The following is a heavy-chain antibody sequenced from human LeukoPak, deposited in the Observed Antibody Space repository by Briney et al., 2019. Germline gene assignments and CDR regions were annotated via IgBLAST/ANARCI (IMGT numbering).Heavy chain of an antibody. CDR1: GFTFSTYP. V-gene: IGHV3-23*01. CDR2: IIGIGGST. CDR3: AKDEGSGWYYFDY. D-gene: IGHD6-19*01. Sequence: PGGSLRLSCAASGFTFSTYPMSWVRQAPGKGLGWGSGIIGIGGSTYYADSGKGRFTISRDISKTTLYLQMNRLRAEATAVYYCAKDEGSGWYYFDYWGQGSLVTVSS. J-gene: IGHJ4*02.